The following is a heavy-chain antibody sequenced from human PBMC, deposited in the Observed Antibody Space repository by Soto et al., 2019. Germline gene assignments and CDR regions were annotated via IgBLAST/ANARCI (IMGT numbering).Heavy chain of an antibody. CDR1: GFSLNTEGVG. CDR2: LYWDDDQ. J-gene: IGHJ4*02. CDR3: AHHDRAFDY. Sequence: QITLKESGPTLVKPTQTLTLTCTFSGFSLNTEGVGVGWIRQPPGKALEWLALLYWDDDQRRSPSLKSRLSISRGTSTHQVVLTMTNMDPVDTATYFCAHHDRAFDYWGQGTLVTVSS. V-gene: IGHV2-5*02.